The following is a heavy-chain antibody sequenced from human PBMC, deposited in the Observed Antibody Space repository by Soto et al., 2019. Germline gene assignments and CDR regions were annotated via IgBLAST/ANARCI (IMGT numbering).Heavy chain of an antibody. D-gene: IGHD2-2*01. V-gene: IGHV1-2*04. Sequence: ASVKVSCKASGYTFTGYYMHWVRQAPGQGLEWMGWINPNSGGTNYAQKFQGWVTMTRDTSISTAYMELSRLRSDDTAVYYCARLSSTSRHQTTNDYWGQGTLVTVSS. CDR1: GYTFTGYY. CDR3: ARLSSTSRHQTTNDY. CDR2: INPNSGGT. J-gene: IGHJ4*02.